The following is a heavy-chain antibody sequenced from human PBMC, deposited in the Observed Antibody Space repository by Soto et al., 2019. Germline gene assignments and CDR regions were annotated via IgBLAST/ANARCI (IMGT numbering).Heavy chain of an antibody. D-gene: IGHD5-18*01. CDR2: IIPIFGTA. J-gene: IGHJ6*02. Sequence: QVQLVQSGAEVKKPGSSVKVSCKASGGTFSSYAISWVRQAPGQGLEWMGGIIPIFGTANYAQKFQGRVTITAXXSXSXVYMELSSLRSEDTAVYYCARRGYSYGLDYYYGMDVWGQGTTVTVSS. V-gene: IGHV1-69*12. CDR1: GGTFSSYA. CDR3: ARRGYSYGLDYYYGMDV.